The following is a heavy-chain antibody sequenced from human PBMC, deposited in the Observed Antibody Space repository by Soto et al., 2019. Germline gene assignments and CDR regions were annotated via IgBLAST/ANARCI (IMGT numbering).Heavy chain of an antibody. D-gene: IGHD4-17*01. CDR2: IIPIYGTA. CDR3: ATYYGASSAWFDP. V-gene: IGHV1-69*01. CDR1: GGSFSSYA. Sequence: QVQLVQSGAEVKKPGSSVKVSCEASGGSFSSYAVTWVRQAPGQGLEWMGGIIPIYGTASYAQKFQGRVTITANESTNTAHMELSSLRSEDTAIYYCATYYGASSAWFDPWGQGTLVTVSS. J-gene: IGHJ5*02.